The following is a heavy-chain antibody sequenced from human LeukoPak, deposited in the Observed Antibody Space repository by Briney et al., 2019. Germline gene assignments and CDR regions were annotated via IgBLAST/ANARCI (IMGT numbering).Heavy chain of an antibody. V-gene: IGHV3-66*01. D-gene: IGHD5-18*01. CDR2: IYTGGST. J-gene: IGHJ4*02. Sequence: PGGSLRLSCAASGFIVSNNYMTWVRQAPGKGLQWVSVIYTGGSTYYADSVKGRFTFSRDNSKNTLYLQMNSMTAEDTAVYYCARGSHLRAHSYGPGPPHFDYWGQGTLVTVSS. CDR1: GFIVSNNY. CDR3: ARGSHLRAHSYGPGPPHFDY.